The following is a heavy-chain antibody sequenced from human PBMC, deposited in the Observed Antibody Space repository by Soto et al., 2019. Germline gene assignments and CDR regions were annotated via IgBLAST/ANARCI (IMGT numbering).Heavy chain of an antibody. Sequence: QVQLVQSGAEVKKPGASVRVSCKASGYTFSSYGISWVRQAPGQGLEWMAWISAYNGNALYGQKFQGRVTVTTDTPTSTAYMEVWSLTSDDTAVYYCARDSDHTIDYWGQGTLVSFSS. J-gene: IGHJ4*02. CDR1: GYTFSSYG. CDR3: ARDSDHTIDY. CDR2: ISAYNGNA. V-gene: IGHV1-18*01.